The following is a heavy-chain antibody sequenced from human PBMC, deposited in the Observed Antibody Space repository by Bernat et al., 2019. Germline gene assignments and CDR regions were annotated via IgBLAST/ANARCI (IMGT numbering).Heavy chain of an antibody. Sequence: EVQLLESGGGLVQPGGSLRLSCAASGFTFSSYAMSWVRQAPGKGLEWVSTISGGGDNTYYADSVKGRFTISRENSKNTLYLQLNSLRTEDTAVYYCAKGVVSGFDYWGQGTLVTVAS. V-gene: IGHV3-23*01. J-gene: IGHJ4*02. D-gene: IGHD5/OR15-5a*01. CDR2: ISGGGDNT. CDR3: AKGVVSGFDY. CDR1: GFTFSSYA.